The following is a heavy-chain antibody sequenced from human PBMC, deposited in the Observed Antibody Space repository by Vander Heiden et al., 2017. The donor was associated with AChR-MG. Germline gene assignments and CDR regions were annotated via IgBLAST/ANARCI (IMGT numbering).Heavy chain of an antibody. V-gene: IGHV4-61*02. CDR3: ARDWWGSGFDY. CDR2: IYTSGST. J-gene: IGHJ4*02. Sequence: QVQLQESGPGLVKPSQTLSLTCTASGGSISSGSYYWSWIRQPAGKGLEWIGRIYTSGSTNYNPSLKSRVTISVDTSKNQFSLKLSSVTAADTAVYYCARDWWGSGFDYWGQGTLVTVSS. D-gene: IGHD2-21*01. CDR1: GGSISSGSYY.